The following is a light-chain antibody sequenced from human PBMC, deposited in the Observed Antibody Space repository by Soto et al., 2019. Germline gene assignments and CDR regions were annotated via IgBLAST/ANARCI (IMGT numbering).Light chain of an antibody. CDR3: QQYGSSRT. CDR1: QSVSSSF. J-gene: IGKJ2*01. Sequence: EIVLTQSPGTLSLSPGERATLSCRASQSVSSSFLAWYQQKPGQAPRLLIYGASRRATGIPDRLSGSGSGTDFTLTISRLEPEDFAVYYCQQYGSSRTFGQGTKLEIK. V-gene: IGKV3-20*01. CDR2: GAS.